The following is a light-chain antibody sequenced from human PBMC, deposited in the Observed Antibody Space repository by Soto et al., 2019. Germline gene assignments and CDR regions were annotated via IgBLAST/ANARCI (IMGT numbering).Light chain of an antibody. Sequence: DIQMTQSPSSLSGSVGDRVTITCEGSQDISNYLNWYQQKLGKAPKLLIYDASNLRSGVPSRFSGSGSGTDFTLTIDGLQPEDFAVYYCQQSYITPPITFGQGTRLEI. CDR3: QQSYITPPIT. CDR1: QDISNY. CDR2: DAS. J-gene: IGKJ5*01. V-gene: IGKV1-39*01.